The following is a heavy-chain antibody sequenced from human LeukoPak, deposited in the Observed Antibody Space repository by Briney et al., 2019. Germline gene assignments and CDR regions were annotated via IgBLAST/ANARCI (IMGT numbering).Heavy chain of an antibody. CDR2: ISSSSNII. V-gene: IGHV3-48*01. D-gene: IGHD3-10*01. Sequence: GGSLRLSCAASGFTFSNYNMNWLRQPPGKALQWVSYISSSSNIIYYADSVKGRFTISRDNAKNSLFLQMNSLRAEDTAVYYCARDFAREFTIDYWGRGTLVTVSS. CDR3: ARDFAREFTIDY. J-gene: IGHJ4*02. CDR1: GFTFSNYN.